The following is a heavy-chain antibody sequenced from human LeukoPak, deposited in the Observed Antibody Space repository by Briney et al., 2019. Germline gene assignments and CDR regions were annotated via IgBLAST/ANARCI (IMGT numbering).Heavy chain of an antibody. V-gene: IGHV4-4*07. CDR3: ARGASGYDPFDY. J-gene: IGHJ4*02. Sequence: SETLSLTCTVSGASISSYYWSWIRQPARKGLEWIGRFYTSGSTNYNPSLKSRVTMSVDTSKNQFSLKLRSVTAADTAVYYCARGASGYDPFDYWGQGTLVTVSS. D-gene: IGHD5-12*01. CDR1: GASISSYY. CDR2: FYTSGST.